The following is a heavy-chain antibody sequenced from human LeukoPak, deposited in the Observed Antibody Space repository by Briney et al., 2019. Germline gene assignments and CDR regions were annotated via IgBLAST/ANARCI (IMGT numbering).Heavy chain of an antibody. CDR3: ATLGPPTTVTTVGDDY. V-gene: IGHV1-8*02. D-gene: IGHD4-17*01. Sequence: VASVKVSCKASGYTFTSYYMHWVRQATGQGLEWMGWMNPNSGNTGYAQKFQGRVTMTRNTSISTAYMELSSLRSEDTAVYYCATLGPPTTVTTVGDDYWGQGTLVTVSS. J-gene: IGHJ4*02. CDR2: MNPNSGNT. CDR1: GYTFTSYY.